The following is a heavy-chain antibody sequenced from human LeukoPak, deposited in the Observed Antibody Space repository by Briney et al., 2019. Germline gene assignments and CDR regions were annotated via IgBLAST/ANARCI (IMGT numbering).Heavy chain of an antibody. J-gene: IGHJ6*03. D-gene: IGHD3-22*01. CDR3: ARAFTYYYDSSGLRDSYYYYYMDV. Sequence: SETLSLTCTVSGYSISSGYYWGWIRQPPGKGLEWIGSIYHSGSTNYNPSLKSRVTISVDKSKNQFSLKLSSVTAADTAVYYCARAFTYYYDSSGLRDSYYYYYMDVWGKGTTVTVSS. V-gene: IGHV4-38-2*02. CDR1: GYSISSGYY. CDR2: IYHSGST.